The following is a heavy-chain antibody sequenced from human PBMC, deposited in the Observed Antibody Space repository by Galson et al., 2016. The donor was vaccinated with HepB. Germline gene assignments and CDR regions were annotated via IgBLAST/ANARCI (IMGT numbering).Heavy chain of an antibody. CDR2: DSMDGRRK. CDR3: AKRHEYCPPVGCSVDY. CDR1: GFTFNRRG. V-gene: IGHV3-30*18. Sequence: SLRLSCAASGFTFNRRGMHWVRQAPGKGLEWVAADSMDGRRKFYADSVKGRFTISRENSNSMLFLQMSSLRVDDTAVYYCAKRHEYCPPVGCSVDYWGQGTLVSVSS. J-gene: IGHJ4*02. D-gene: IGHD2/OR15-2a*01.